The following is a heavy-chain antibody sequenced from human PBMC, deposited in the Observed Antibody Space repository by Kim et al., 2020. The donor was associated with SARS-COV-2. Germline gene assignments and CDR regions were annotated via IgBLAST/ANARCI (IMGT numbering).Heavy chain of an antibody. CDR1: GFTFSTSA. CDR3: ARDPLYELLRGFGFDH. CDR2: IGRSGGST. V-gene: IGHV3-23*01. J-gene: IGHJ5*02. Sequence: GGSLRLSCAASGFTFSTSAMTWVRQAPGKGLEWVSGIGRSGGSTRYADSVKGRFTISRDNSKNTLHLQMDSLRAEDTAIYHCARDPLYELLRGFGFDH. D-gene: IGHD3-10*01.